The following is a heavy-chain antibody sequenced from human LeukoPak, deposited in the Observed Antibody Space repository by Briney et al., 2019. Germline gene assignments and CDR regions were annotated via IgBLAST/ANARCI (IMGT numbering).Heavy chain of an antibody. Sequence: ASETLSLTCTVSGGSISSYYWSWIRQPPGKGLEWIGYIYYSGSTNYNPSLKSRVTISVDTPKNQFSLKLSSVTAADTAVYYCARTDYGDYVGYFDYWGQGTLVTVSS. V-gene: IGHV4-59*08. CDR2: IYYSGST. CDR1: GGSISSYY. CDR3: ARTDYGDYVGYFDY. D-gene: IGHD4-17*01. J-gene: IGHJ4*02.